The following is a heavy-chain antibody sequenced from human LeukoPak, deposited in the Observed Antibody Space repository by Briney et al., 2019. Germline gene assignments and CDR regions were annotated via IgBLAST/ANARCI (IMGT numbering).Heavy chain of an antibody. CDR3: ARDNGGRYSFDY. D-gene: IGHD6-19*01. J-gene: IGHJ4*02. CDR2: IYHSGST. Sequence: SETLSLTCAVSGVSISSSNWWSWVRQPPGKGLEWIGEIYHSGSTNYNPSLKSRVTISVDKSKNQFSLKLSSVTAADTAVYYCARDNGGRYSFDYWGQGTLVTVSS. CDR1: GVSISSSNW. V-gene: IGHV4-4*02.